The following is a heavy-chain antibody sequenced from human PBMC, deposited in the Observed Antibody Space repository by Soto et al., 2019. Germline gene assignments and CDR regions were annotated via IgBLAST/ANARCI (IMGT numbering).Heavy chain of an antibody. J-gene: IGHJ3*02. Sequence: PSETLSLTCTVSGGSISSYYWSWIRQPPGKGLEWIGYIYYSGSTNYNPSLKSRVTISVDTSKNQFSLKLSSVTAADTAVYYCARGSLTYYYDSSQPTPDAFEIWGQGTLVTVSS. CDR2: IYYSGST. V-gene: IGHV4-59*01. CDR3: ARGSLTYYYDSSQPTPDAFEI. CDR1: GGSISSYY. D-gene: IGHD3-22*01.